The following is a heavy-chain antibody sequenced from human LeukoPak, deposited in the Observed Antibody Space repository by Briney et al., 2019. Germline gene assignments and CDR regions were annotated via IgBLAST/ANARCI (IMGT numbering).Heavy chain of an antibody. V-gene: IGHV1-2*02. D-gene: IGHD1-26*01. CDR2: INPDSGAT. CDR1: GYTFTAYY. Sequence: ASVKVSCKSSGYTFTAYYMHWLRQAPGQGPEWMGWINPDSGATHYAQKFRGRLTMTRDKSISTAYMELGSLRSGDTAVYYCARDPSIGSHPIYWGRGSLVIVSS. CDR3: ARDPSIGSHPIY. J-gene: IGHJ4*02.